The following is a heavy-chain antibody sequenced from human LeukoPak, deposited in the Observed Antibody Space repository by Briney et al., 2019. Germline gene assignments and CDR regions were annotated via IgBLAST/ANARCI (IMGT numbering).Heavy chain of an antibody. CDR3: ARDGFTIFGVAYLPGWFDP. Sequence: SVKVSCKASGGTFRRYATSWVRQPPGQGLEWMGRIIPIFGTAHYAQKFQGRVMITTDESTSTAYMELSSLRSEGTDVYSCARDGFTIFGVAYLPGWFDPWGQGTLVTVSS. CDR1: GGTFRRYA. D-gene: IGHD3-3*01. CDR2: IIPIFGTA. J-gene: IGHJ5*02. V-gene: IGHV1-69*05.